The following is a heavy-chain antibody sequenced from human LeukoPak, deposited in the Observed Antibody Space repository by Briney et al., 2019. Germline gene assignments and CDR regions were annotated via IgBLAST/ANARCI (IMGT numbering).Heavy chain of an antibody. CDR2: ISAYNGNT. V-gene: IGHV1-18*01. CDR3: TGHTQGYVWNDY. J-gene: IGHJ4*02. CDR1: GYTFTSYA. Sequence: ASVKVSCKASGYTFTSYAMNWVRQAPGQGLEWMGWISAYNGNTAYAQNLQARVTMTTDASTSTAYMELRSLRSDDTAVYYCTGHTQGYVWNDYWGQGTLVTVSS. D-gene: IGHD3-16*01.